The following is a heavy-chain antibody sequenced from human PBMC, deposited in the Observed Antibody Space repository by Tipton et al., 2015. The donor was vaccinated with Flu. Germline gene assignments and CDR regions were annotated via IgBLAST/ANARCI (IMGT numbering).Heavy chain of an antibody. Sequence: QSGPEVKKPGASVKVSCKASGYSFSNYDINWVRQVAGQGLEWMGWMNPDNGQIGYAQKFQGRATMTWNTSISTAYMQLGSLRSDDTAVYYCARAVRGYDYFGLGVWGQGTTVTVSS. D-gene: IGHD6-13*01. CDR1: GYSFSNYD. V-gene: IGHV1-8*01. CDR2: MNPDNGQI. J-gene: IGHJ6*02. CDR3: ARAVRGYDYFGLGV.